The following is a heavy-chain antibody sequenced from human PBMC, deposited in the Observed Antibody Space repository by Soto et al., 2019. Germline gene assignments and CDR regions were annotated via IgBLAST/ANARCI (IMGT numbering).Heavy chain of an antibody. CDR2: ISAYSGNT. D-gene: IGHD3-16*02. J-gene: IGHJ4*02. Sequence: ASVKVSCKASGYTFTSNGITWVRQAPGQGLEWMGWISAYSGNTNYAQKFQGRVTMTTDTSTSTAYMEVRSLRSDDTAMYYCARESHYIWGSFRYLDYWGQGTLVTVSS. CDR3: ARESHYIWGSFRYLDY. V-gene: IGHV1-18*04. CDR1: GYTFTSNG.